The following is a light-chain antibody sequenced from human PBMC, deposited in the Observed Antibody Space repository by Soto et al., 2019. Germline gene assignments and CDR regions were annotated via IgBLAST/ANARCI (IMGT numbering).Light chain of an antibody. CDR1: SSDVGSFNL. CDR3: CSYAGSLTVV. V-gene: IGLV2-23*02. Sequence: QSVLTQPASVSGSPGQSIAISCTGTSSDVGSFNLVSWYQQHPGKAPKLLIYEVSERPSGVSNRFSGSKSGNTASLTISGLQPEDDADYYCCSYAGSLTVVFGGGTQLT. J-gene: IGLJ2*01. CDR2: EVS.